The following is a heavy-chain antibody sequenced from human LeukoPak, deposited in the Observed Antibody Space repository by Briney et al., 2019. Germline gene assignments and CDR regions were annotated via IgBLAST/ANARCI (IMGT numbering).Heavy chain of an antibody. CDR1: GFTFSSYA. V-gene: IGHV3-64*01. Sequence: GGSLRLSCAASGFTFSSYAMHWVRQAPGKGLEYVSAISSNGGSTYYANSVKGRFTISRDNSKNTLYLQMGSLRAEDMAVYYCARGSGWSDYWGQGTLVTVSS. J-gene: IGHJ4*02. D-gene: IGHD6-19*01. CDR3: ARGSGWSDY. CDR2: ISSNGGST.